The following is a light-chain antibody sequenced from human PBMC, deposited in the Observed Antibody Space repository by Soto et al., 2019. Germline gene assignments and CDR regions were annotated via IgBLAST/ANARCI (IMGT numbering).Light chain of an antibody. CDR2: GNS. V-gene: IGLV1-40*01. J-gene: IGLJ1*01. Sequence: QSVLTQPPSVSGAPGQRVTISCTGSSSNIGAGYDVHWYQQLPGTAPKLLIYGNSNRPSGVPDRFSGSESGTSASLAITGLQAEDEADYYCQSYDSSLSGLVFGTGTKLTVL. CDR1: SSNIGAGYD. CDR3: QSYDSSLSGLV.